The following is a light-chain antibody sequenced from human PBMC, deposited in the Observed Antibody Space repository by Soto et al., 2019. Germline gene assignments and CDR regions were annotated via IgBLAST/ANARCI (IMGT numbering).Light chain of an antibody. Sequence: DIQMTQSPSSLSASLGDRVTITCRARQGVSTFLAWFQQKPGKPPKSLIYFASSLQSGVPSRFSGSGSGTDFTLTINSLQPEDSATYYCQQYNVYPFTFGGGTKVEIK. CDR2: FAS. J-gene: IGKJ4*01. CDR3: QQYNVYPFT. V-gene: IGKV1-16*01. CDR1: QGVSTF.